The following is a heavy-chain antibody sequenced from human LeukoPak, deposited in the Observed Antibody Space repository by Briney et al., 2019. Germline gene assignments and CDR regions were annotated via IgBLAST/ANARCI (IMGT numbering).Heavy chain of an antibody. CDR3: ARENYDFWSGSAANY. CDR2: IKQDGSEK. V-gene: IGHV3-7*01. J-gene: IGHJ4*02. CDR1: GFTFSSYW. D-gene: IGHD3-3*01. Sequence: GGSLRLSCAASGFTFSSYWMSWVRQAPGKGLEWVANIKQDGSEKYYVDSVKGRFTISRDNAKNSLYLQMNSLRAEDTAVYYCARENYDFWSGSAANYWSQGTLVTVSS.